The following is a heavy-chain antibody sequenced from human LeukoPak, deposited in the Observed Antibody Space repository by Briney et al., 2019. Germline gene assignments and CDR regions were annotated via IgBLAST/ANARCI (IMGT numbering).Heavy chain of an antibody. J-gene: IGHJ4*02. CDR1: GGSISSYY. V-gene: IGHV4-59*01. D-gene: IGHD6-19*01. CDR2: IYYSRST. Sequence: SETLSLTCTVSGGSISSYYWSWIRQPPGKGLEWIGYIYYSRSTNYNPSLKSRVTISVDTSKNQFSLKLSSVTAADTAVYYCARGDPVAGTIDYWGQGTLVTVSS. CDR3: ARGDPVAGTIDY.